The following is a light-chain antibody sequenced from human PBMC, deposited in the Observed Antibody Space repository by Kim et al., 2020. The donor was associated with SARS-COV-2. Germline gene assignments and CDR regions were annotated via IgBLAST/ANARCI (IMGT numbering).Light chain of an antibody. Sequence: VSPGDSATLSCRATQSISTNLAWYQQKPGQAPRLLMSGASSRSTSVPARFSGSGSGTEFTLTITSLQSEDSAVYYCQQYHDWPRTFGQGTKVDIK. CDR1: QSISTN. CDR3: QQYHDWPRT. V-gene: IGKV3-15*01. CDR2: GAS. J-gene: IGKJ1*01.